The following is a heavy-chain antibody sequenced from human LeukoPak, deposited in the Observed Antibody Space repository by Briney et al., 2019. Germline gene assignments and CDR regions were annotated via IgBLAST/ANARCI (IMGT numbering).Heavy chain of an antibody. Sequence: GGSLRLSCAASGFTFDDYGMSWVRQAPGKGLEWVSGINWTGGSTGYADSVKGRFTISRDNAKNSLYLQMNSLRAEDTALYYCARDPRLSLPDYWGQGTLVTVSS. J-gene: IGHJ4*02. D-gene: IGHD6-25*01. CDR3: ARDPRLSLPDY. CDR1: GFTFDDYG. V-gene: IGHV3-20*04. CDR2: INWTGGST.